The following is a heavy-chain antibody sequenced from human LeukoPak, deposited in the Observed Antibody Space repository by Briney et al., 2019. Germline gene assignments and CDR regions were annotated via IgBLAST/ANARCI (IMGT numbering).Heavy chain of an antibody. V-gene: IGHV1-69*13. D-gene: IGHD6-13*01. CDR2: IIPIFGTA. CDR1: GGTFSIYA. J-gene: IGHJ4*02. CDR3: ARDGYSSSWSNYFDY. Sequence: SVTVSCTASGGTFSIYAISWVRQAPGQGLEWMGGIIPIFGTANYAQKFQGRVTITADESTSTAYMELSSLRSEDTAVYYCARDGYSSSWSNYFDYWGQGTLVTVSS.